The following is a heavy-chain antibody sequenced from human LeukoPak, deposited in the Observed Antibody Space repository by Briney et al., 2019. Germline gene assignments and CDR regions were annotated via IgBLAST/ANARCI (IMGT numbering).Heavy chain of an antibody. Sequence: PSETLSLTCAVYGGSLSDYYWSWIRQPPGKGLEWIAEINYSGKTNYNPSLKSRVTISVDTSKNQFSLKLSSVTAADTAVYYCARAVWDSGYDSPTYYFDYWGQGTLVTVSS. CDR2: INYSGKT. D-gene: IGHD5-12*01. CDR1: GGSLSDYY. CDR3: ARAVWDSGYDSPTYYFDY. V-gene: IGHV4-34*01. J-gene: IGHJ4*02.